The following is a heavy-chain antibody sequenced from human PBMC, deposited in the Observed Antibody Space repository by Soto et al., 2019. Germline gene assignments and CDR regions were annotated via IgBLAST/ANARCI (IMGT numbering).Heavy chain of an antibody. CDR1: GGSVTSYY. V-gene: IGHV4-59*02. CDR2: IYYSGST. Sequence: PSETLSLTCTVSGGSVTSYYWSWIRQPPGKGMEWIAYIYYSGSTNYNPSLKSRVTVSVDMSKNQFSLTLTSVTAANTAVYYYESATDYTQNASYHSGLDVWGLGTTGTVSS. CDR3: ESATDYTQNASYHSGLDV. D-gene: IGHD4-4*01. J-gene: IGHJ6*04.